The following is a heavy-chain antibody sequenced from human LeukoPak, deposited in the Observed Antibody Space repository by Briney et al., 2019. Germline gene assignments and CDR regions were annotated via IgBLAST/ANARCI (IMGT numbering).Heavy chain of an antibody. CDR1: GISFGSYP. D-gene: IGHD6-6*01. CDR3: ARDSSHYLGSSDY. V-gene: IGHV3-23*01. Sequence: GGSLRLSCVVSGISFGSYPMSWVRQAPGKGLEWVSVISETGGVTHYADSMKGRFTISRDNIKNTLNLQMNSLRAEDTAIYYCARDSSHYLGSSDYWGQGTLVTVSS. CDR2: ISETGGVT. J-gene: IGHJ4*02.